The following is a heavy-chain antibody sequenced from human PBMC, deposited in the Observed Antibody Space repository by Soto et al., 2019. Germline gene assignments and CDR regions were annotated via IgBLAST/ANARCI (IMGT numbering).Heavy chain of an antibody. V-gene: IGHV3-30*04. D-gene: IGHD6-13*01. Sequence: GGSLRLSCAASGFTFSSYAMHWVRQAPGKGLEWVAVISYDGSNKYYADSVKGRFTISRDNSKNTLYLQMNSLRAEDTAVYYCARAIAAAGTDYYYGMDVWGQGTTVTVSS. J-gene: IGHJ6*02. CDR1: GFTFSSYA. CDR2: ISYDGSNK. CDR3: ARAIAAAGTDYYYGMDV.